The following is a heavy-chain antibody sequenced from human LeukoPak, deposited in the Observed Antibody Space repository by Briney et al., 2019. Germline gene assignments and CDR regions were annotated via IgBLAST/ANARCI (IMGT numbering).Heavy chain of an antibody. D-gene: IGHD6-13*01. J-gene: IGHJ4*02. Sequence: AGGSLRLSCVASGFTVSNNYMSWLRQPPGKGLEWVSVIYSGGSAFYADSVKGRFTISRDNSKNMLYLQMNNLRAEDTAVYYCARDQGAAAGNWGQGTLVAVSP. CDR3: ARDQGAAAGN. CDR1: GFTVSNNY. V-gene: IGHV3-53*01. CDR2: IYSGGSA.